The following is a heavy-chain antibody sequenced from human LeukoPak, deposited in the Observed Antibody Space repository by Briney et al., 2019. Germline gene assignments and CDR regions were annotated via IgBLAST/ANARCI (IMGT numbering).Heavy chain of an antibody. Sequence: HPGGSLRLSCAASGSIFTNYEMNWVRQAPGKGLEGVAYITYDGTTIYYADSVKGRFTISRDNAGNSLYLQMNSLRAEDTAVYYCARDGPTRAFDIWGQGTMVTVSS. D-gene: IGHD1-14*01. CDR2: ITYDGTTI. V-gene: IGHV3-48*03. CDR3: ARDGPTRAFDI. J-gene: IGHJ3*02. CDR1: GSIFTNYE.